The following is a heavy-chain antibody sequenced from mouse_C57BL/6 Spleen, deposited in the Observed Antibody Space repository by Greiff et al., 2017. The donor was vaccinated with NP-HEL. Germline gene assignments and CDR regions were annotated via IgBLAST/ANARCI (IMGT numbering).Heavy chain of an antibody. CDR1: GYTFTSYW. CDR2: IDPNSGGT. V-gene: IGHV1-72*01. D-gene: IGHD2-12*01. CDR3: VRLRLYAMDY. J-gene: IGHJ4*01. Sequence: QVQLKQPGAELVKPGASVKLSCKASGYTFTSYWMHWVKQRPGRGLEWIGRIDPNSGGTKYNEKFKSKATLTVDKPSSTAYMQLSSLTSKDSAVYYCVRLRLYAMDYWGQGTSVTVSS.